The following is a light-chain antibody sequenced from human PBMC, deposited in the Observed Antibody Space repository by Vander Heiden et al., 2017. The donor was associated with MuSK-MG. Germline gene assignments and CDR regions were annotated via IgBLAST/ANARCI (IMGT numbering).Light chain of an antibody. CDR3: HQFGGVPLVT. CDR2: GAS. CDR1: QSVSSNQ. Sequence: SVLTQSPGTLSLSPGESATLSCRASQSVSSNQLAWYQQKTGQPPRLLIYGASNRGTGIPDRFSGSGSGTDFTLTISRLEPEDFAVYFCHQFGGVPLVTFGPGTKVDI. J-gene: IGKJ3*01. V-gene: IGKV3-20*01.